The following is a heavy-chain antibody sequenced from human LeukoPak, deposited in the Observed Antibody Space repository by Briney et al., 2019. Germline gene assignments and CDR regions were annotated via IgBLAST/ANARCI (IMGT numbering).Heavy chain of an antibody. Sequence: GASVKVSCKASGYTLTGYYMHWGRQAPGQGLGWMGWINPNSGGTNYAQKLQGWVTMTRDTSISTAYMELSRLRSDETAVYYCARGRIQLWEVYFDYWGQGTLVTVSS. CDR1: GYTLTGYY. J-gene: IGHJ4*02. D-gene: IGHD5-18*01. CDR3: ARGRIQLWEVYFDY. V-gene: IGHV1-2*04. CDR2: INPNSGGT.